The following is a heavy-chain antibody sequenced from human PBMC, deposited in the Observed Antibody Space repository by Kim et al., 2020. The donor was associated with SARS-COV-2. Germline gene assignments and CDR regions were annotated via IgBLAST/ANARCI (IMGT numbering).Heavy chain of an antibody. Sequence: GGSLRLSCAASGFTFSSYWMHWVRQAPGKGLVWVSRIKSDGSSLNYADSVKGRFTISRDNAQNTLYLQMNSLRVEDTAVYYCARWALGSGRPIDYWGQGTLVTVSS. J-gene: IGHJ4*02. CDR2: IKSDGSSL. D-gene: IGHD3-10*01. CDR3: ARWALGSGRPIDY. V-gene: IGHV3-74*01. CDR1: GFTFSSYW.